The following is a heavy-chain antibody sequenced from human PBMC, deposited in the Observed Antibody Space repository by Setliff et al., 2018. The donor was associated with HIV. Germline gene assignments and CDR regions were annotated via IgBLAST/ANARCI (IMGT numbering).Heavy chain of an antibody. V-gene: IGHV3-66*02. CDR1: GIIVSSNY. D-gene: IGHD2-8*02. CDR3: AKDQVMRPITGYYYGMDV. J-gene: IGHJ6*02. CDR2: IYSGGST. Sequence: PGGSLRLSCAASGIIVSSNYMSWVRQAPGKGLKWVSVIYSGGSTYYADSVKGRFTISRDNLKNTVYLQMNSLRAEDTAVYYCAKDQVMRPITGYYYGMDVWGQGTTVTVSS.